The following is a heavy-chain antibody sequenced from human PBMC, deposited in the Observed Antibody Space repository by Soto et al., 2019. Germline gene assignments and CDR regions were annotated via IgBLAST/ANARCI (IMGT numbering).Heavy chain of an antibody. CDR3: ARDLVVTAKCLDP. V-gene: IGHV1-69*01. J-gene: IGHJ5*02. Sequence: QVSLVQYGAEVKKAGSSVKVSCKASEGTFSRYGISWVRQAPGQGLEWMGGIIPIYETVTYAQRFQGRLTISADESTSTAYMELSSLRPDDTAVYYCARDLVVTAKCLDPWGQGTLVTVSS. CDR2: IIPIYETV. D-gene: IGHD2-21*02. CDR1: EGTFSRYG.